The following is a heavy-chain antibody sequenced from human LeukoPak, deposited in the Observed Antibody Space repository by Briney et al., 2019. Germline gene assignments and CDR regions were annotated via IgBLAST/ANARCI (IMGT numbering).Heavy chain of an antibody. CDR3: AKDGDILTGYYPKD. Sequence: GGSLRLSCAASGFTFSNYAMSWVRQAPGKGLEWVSAISGSASSTYHADSVKGRFTISRDNSKNTLYLQMNSLRADDTAVYYCAKDGDILTGYYPKDWGQGTLVTVSS. D-gene: IGHD3-9*01. CDR2: ISGSASST. CDR1: GFTFSNYA. V-gene: IGHV3-23*01. J-gene: IGHJ4*02.